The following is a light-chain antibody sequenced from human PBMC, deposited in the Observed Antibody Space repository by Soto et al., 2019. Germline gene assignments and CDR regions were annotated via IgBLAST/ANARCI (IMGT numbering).Light chain of an antibody. V-gene: IGKV1-5*03. CDR2: KAS. CDR1: QSISSW. J-gene: IGKJ4*01. CDR3: QQYNSYPA. Sequence: DIQMTQPPSTLSASVGDRVTITCRASQSISSWLAWYQQKPGKAPNLLIYKASSLESGVTSRFSSSGAVTEFTLTIRSLPPDDFATYYCQQYNSYPAFGGATEVEIK.